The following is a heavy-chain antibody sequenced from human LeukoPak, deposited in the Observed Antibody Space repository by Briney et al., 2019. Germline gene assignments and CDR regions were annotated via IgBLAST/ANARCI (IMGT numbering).Heavy chain of an antibody. Sequence: ASVKVSCKASGYTFTGYYMHWVRQAPGQGLEWMGRINPNSGGTNYAQKFQGRVTMTRDTSISTAYMELSRLRSDDTAMYYCACDDFWSGYYNWGQGTLVTVSS. D-gene: IGHD3-3*01. J-gene: IGHJ4*02. CDR1: GYTFTGYY. CDR2: INPNSGGT. CDR3: ACDDFWSGYYN. V-gene: IGHV1-2*06.